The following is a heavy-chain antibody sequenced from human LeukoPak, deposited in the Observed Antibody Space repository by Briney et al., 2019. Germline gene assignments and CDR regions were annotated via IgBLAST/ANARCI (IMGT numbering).Heavy chain of an antibody. CDR3: ARGHYDSSGYYSPPLAFDI. J-gene: IGHJ3*02. Sequence: ASVKVSCKASGYTFTGYYMHWVRQAPGQGLEWMGRINPNSGGTNYAQKFQGRVTMTRDTSISTAYMELSRLRSDDTAVYYCARGHYDSSGYYSPPLAFDIWGQGTMVTVSS. V-gene: IGHV1-2*06. CDR1: GYTFTGYY. D-gene: IGHD3-22*01. CDR2: INPNSGGT.